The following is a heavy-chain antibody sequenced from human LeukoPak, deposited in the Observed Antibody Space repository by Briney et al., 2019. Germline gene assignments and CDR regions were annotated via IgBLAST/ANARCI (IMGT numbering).Heavy chain of an antibody. V-gene: IGHV3-15*01. D-gene: IGHD1-26*01. CDR3: TTDGVGVEGATYDN. CDR2: IKAKAHGGTI. CDR1: GFTFSSYS. J-gene: IGHJ4*02. Sequence: GGSLRLSCAASGFTFSSYSMNWVRQAPGKGLEWVGRIKAKAHGGTIEYAAPVKGRFTISRDDSKNTLYLQMNSLKTEDTAVYYCTTDGVGVEGATYDNWGQGTLVSVSS.